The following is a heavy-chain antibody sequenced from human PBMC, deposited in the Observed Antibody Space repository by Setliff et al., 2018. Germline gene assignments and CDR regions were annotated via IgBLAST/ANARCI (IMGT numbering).Heavy chain of an antibody. J-gene: IGHJ2*01. D-gene: IGHD2-21*01. CDR3: ARDRVINYWYFDV. Sequence: PSETLSLTCAVSGYSISSGYYWGWIRQSPGKGLEWIGSIYHSGSTYYNPSLKSRVTISVDTSKNQFSLKLSSVTAADTAVYYCARDRVINYWYFDVWGRGTPVTVSS. CDR2: IYHSGST. CDR1: GYSISSGYY. V-gene: IGHV4-38-2*02.